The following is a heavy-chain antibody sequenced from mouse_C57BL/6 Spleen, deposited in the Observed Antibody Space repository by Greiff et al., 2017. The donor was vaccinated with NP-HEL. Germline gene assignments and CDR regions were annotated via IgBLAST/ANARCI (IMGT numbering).Heavy chain of an antibody. CDR1: GYTFTDYE. CDR2: IDPETGGT. Sequence: VQLQQSGAELVRPGASVTLSCKASGYTFTDYEMHWVKQPPVHGLEWIGAIDPETGGTAYNQKFKGKAILTADKSSSTAYMELRSLTSEDSAVYYCTRSNYRYAMDYWGQGTSVTVSS. CDR3: TRSNYRYAMDY. J-gene: IGHJ4*01. D-gene: IGHD2-1*01. V-gene: IGHV1-15*01.